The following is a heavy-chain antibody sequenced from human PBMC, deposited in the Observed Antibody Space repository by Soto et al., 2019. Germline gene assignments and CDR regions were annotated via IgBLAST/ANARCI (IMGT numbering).Heavy chain of an antibody. J-gene: IGHJ4*02. D-gene: IGHD4-17*01. CDR2: IIPILGIA. Sequence: SVKVSCKASGGTFSSYTISWVRQAPGQGLEWMGRIIPILGIANYAQKFQGRVTITADKSTSTAYMELSSLRSEDTAVYYCARDSDYGDYYFDYWGQGTLVTVS. CDR1: GGTFSSYT. CDR3: ARDSDYGDYYFDY. V-gene: IGHV1-69*04.